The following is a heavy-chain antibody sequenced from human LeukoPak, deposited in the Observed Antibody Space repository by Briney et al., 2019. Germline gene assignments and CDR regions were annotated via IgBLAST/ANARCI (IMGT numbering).Heavy chain of an antibody. CDR2: ISYDGSNK. J-gene: IGHJ4*02. V-gene: IGHV3-30*18. D-gene: IGHD2-2*01. Sequence: GRSLRLSCAASGFTFSSYGMHWVRQAPGKGLEWVAVISYDGSNKYYADSVKGRFTISRDNTLYLQMNSLRAEDTAVYYCAKDYCSSTSCFLFDNWGQGTLVTVSS. CDR1: GFTFSSYG. CDR3: AKDYCSSTSCFLFDN.